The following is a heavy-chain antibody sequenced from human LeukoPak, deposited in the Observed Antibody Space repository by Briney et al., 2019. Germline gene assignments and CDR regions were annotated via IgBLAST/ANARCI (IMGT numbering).Heavy chain of an antibody. Sequence: SETLSLTCTVSGGSISSYYWSWIRQPPGKGLEWIGYIYYSGSTNYNPSLKSRVTMSVDTSKNQFSLNLSSVTAADKAVYYCASLMTTVTTGDYWGQGTLVTVSS. CDR2: IYYSGST. CDR1: GGSISSYY. D-gene: IGHD4-17*01. V-gene: IGHV4-59*01. J-gene: IGHJ4*02. CDR3: ASLMTTVTTGDY.